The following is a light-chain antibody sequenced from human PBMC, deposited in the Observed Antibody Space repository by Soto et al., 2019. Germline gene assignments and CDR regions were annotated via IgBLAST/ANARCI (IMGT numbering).Light chain of an antibody. V-gene: IGLV2-14*01. J-gene: IGLJ1*01. CDR1: RSDVGGYNY. CDR2: EVS. Sequence: LTQPASVSGSPGQSITISCTGSRSDVGGYNYVSWYQHHPGKAPKLMIYEVSNRPSGVSNRFSGSNSGNTASLTVSGLQAEDEADYYCSSYTSSSTPYVFGTGTKVTVL. CDR3: SSYTSSSTPYV.